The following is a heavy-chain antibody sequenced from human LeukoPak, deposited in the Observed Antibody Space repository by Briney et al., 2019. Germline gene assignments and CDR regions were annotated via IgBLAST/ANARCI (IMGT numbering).Heavy chain of an antibody. CDR3: ASELGATNYYYYYMDV. V-gene: IGHV1-69*05. CDR1: GYTFTSYA. CDR2: IIPIFGTA. J-gene: IGHJ6*03. Sequence: SVKVSCKASGYTFTSYAISWVRQAPGQGLEWMGRIIPIFGTANYAQKFQGRVTITTDESTSTAYMELSSLRSEDTAVYYCASELGATNYYYYYMDVWGKGTTVTVSS. D-gene: IGHD1-26*01.